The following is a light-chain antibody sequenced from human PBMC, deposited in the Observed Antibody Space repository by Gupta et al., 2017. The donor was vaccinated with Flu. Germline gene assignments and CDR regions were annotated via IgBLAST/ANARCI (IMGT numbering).Light chain of an antibody. V-gene: IGKV1-12*01. CDR3: QQDNNFPFS. J-gene: IGKJ2*03. Sequence: EIVMTQSPSSVSVSVGDRVTLTCRASQGISSWLAWYQQKPGKAPKLLIYAASSWQSGVPSRFSGSGSGTEFTLTISSLQPEDFAAYYCQQDNNFPFSFGHGTKVEIK. CDR1: QGISSW. CDR2: AAS.